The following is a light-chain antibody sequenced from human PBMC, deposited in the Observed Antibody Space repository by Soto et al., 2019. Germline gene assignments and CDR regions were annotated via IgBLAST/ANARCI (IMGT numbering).Light chain of an antibody. J-gene: IGKJ1*01. CDR1: QSISSW. Sequence: DIQMTQSPSTLSASVGDRVTITCRASQSISSWLAWYQQKPGKAPKLLIYKASSLESGVPSRFSGSGSVTEFTLNISSVQPDDFATYYGQQYNSYSETFGQGTKVEIK. V-gene: IGKV1-5*03. CDR3: QQYNSYSET. CDR2: KAS.